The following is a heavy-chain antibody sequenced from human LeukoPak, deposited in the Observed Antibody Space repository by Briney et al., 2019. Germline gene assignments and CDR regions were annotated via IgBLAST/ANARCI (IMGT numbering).Heavy chain of an antibody. V-gene: IGHV3-9*01. CDR2: ISWNSGSI. CDR1: GFTFDDYA. J-gene: IGHJ4*02. D-gene: IGHD5-12*01. CDR3: AKDIRSFLVATIFDY. Sequence: PGGSLRLSCAASGFTFDDYAMHWVRQAPGKGLEWVSGISWNSGSIGYADSVKGRFTISRDNAKNSLYLQMNSLRAEDTALYYCAKDIRSFLVATIFDYWGQGTLVTVSS.